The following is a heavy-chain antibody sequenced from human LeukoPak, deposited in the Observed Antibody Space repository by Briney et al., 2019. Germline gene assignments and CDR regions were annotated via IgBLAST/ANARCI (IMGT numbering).Heavy chain of an antibody. J-gene: IGHJ3*02. CDR2: ISAYTGST. CDR1: GYTFINYG. CDR3: ARTVGATGAFDI. D-gene: IGHD1-26*01. V-gene: IGHV1-18*01. Sequence: ASVKVSCKASGYTFINYGLTWVRPAPGQGFEWMGWISAYTGSTNYAQELQGRVTMPTDPSTSTAYMDLRSLRSDDTAVYYCARTVGATGAFDIWGQGTMVIVSS.